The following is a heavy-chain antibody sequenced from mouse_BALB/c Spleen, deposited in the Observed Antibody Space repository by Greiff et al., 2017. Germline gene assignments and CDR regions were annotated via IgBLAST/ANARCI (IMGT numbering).Heavy chain of an antibody. CDR1: GFNIKDYY. CDR2: IDPENGNT. V-gene: IGHV14-1*02. J-gene: IGHJ2*01. CDR3: ARGRGRYYFDY. Sequence: EVKLVESGAELVRPGALVKLSCKASGFNIKDYYMHWVKQRPEQGLEWIGWIDPENGNTIYDPKFQGKASITADTSSNTAYLQLSSLTSEDTAVYYCARGRGRYYFDYWGQGTTLTVSS.